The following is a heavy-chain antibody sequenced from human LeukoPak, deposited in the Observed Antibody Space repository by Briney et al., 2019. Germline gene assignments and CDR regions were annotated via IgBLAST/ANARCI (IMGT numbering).Heavy chain of an antibody. CDR3: ARDWKDSSGWTGTDFDY. Sequence: ASVKVSCKASGYTFTSYYIHWVRQAPGQGLEWMGIINPSGGSTSYAQKFQGRVTMTRDTSTSTVYMELSSLRSEDTAVYYCARDWKDSSGWTGTDFDYWGQGTLVTVSS. CDR1: GYTFTSYY. J-gene: IGHJ4*02. D-gene: IGHD6-19*01. CDR2: INPSGGST. V-gene: IGHV1-46*01.